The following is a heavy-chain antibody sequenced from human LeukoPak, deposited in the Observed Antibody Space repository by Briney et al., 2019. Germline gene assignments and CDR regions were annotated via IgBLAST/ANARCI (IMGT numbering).Heavy chain of an antibody. D-gene: IGHD3-3*01. CDR3: ARETGITIFGVVPPRFDP. J-gene: IGHJ5*02. V-gene: IGHV1-46*01. Sequence: ASVKVSYKASGYTFTSYYMHWVRQAPGQGLEWMGIINPSGGSTSYAQKFQGRVTMTRDTSTSTVYMELSSLRSEDTAVYYCARETGITIFGVVPPRFDPWGQGTLVTVSS. CDR2: INPSGGST. CDR1: GYTFTSYY.